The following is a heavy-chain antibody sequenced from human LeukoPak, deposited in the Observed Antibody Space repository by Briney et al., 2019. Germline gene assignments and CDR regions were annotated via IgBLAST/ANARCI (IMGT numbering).Heavy chain of an antibody. CDR3: ARRGSYYGDSMDY. D-gene: IGHD1-26*01. CDR2: ISSNGGST. Sequence: GGSLRLSCAASGFTFSTYAMHWVRQAPGKGLEYVSAISSNGGSTYYANSVKGRFTISRDNSKNTLYLHMGSLRAEDMAVYYCARRGSYYGDSMDYWGQGTLVPVSS. CDR1: GFTFSTYA. V-gene: IGHV3-64*01. J-gene: IGHJ4*02.